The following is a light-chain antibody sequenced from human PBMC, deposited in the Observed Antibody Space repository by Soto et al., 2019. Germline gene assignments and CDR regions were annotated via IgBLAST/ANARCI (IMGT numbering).Light chain of an antibody. CDR3: QQYNSYSWT. CDR2: DAS. CDR1: QSLNRW. V-gene: IGKV1-5*01. J-gene: IGKJ1*01. Sequence: DIQLTHSPSFLSASVGDRVTITCRASQSLNRWLAWYQQKPGKAPKLLIYDASTLESGVPSRFSGSRSGTEFTLTISSLQPDDFATYYCQQYNSYSWTFGQGTKVDIK.